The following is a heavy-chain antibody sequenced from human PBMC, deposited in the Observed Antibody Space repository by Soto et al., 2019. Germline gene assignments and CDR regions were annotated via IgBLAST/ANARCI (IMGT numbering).Heavy chain of an antibody. CDR3: ASDSQDRAAKAFDI. J-gene: IGHJ3*02. CDR2: IIPIFGTA. D-gene: IGHD2-15*01. V-gene: IGHV1-69*06. Sequence: QVQLVQSGAEVKKPGSSVKVSCKASGGTFSSYAISWVRQAPGQGLEWMGGIIPIFGTANYAQKFQGRVTITAAKSTSTAYMELSSLRSEDTAVYYCASDSQDRAAKAFDIWGQGTMVTVSS. CDR1: GGTFSSYA.